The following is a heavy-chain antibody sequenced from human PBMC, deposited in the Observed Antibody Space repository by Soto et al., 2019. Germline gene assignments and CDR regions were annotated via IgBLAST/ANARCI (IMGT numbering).Heavy chain of an antibody. CDR2: ISGGGDTT. CDR1: GVTFNNYA. Sequence: EVQLLESGGGLVQPGGSLRLSCAASGVTFNNYAMTWVRQAPGKGLEWVSAISGGGDTTSYADSVKGRFTVSRDGSKNTLYLQMSSLGAEDTALYYCAKGRGGSGSLTPRVDFWGQGTLVTVSS. V-gene: IGHV3-23*01. J-gene: IGHJ4*02. CDR3: AKGRGGSGSLTPRVDF. D-gene: IGHD3-10*01.